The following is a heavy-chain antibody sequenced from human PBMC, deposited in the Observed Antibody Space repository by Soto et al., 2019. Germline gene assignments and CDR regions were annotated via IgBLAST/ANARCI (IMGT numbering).Heavy chain of an antibody. V-gene: IGHV4-59*08. CDR2: IYYSGST. CDR1: GGSISSYY. D-gene: IGHD2-15*01. CDR3: ARHAIGCSGGSCYSYFDY. J-gene: IGHJ4*02. Sequence: SETLSLTCTVSGGSISSYYWSWIRQPPGKGLEWIGYIYYSGSTNYNPSLKSRVTISVDTSKNQFSLKLSSVTAADTAVYYCARHAIGCSGGSCYSYFDYWGQGTLVTVSS.